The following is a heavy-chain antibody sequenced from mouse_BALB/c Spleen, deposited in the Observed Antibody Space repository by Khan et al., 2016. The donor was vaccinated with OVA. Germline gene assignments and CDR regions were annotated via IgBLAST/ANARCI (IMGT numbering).Heavy chain of an antibody. J-gene: IGHJ1*01. CDR1: GYSFTNYG. V-gene: IGHV9-3-1*01. CDR3: TSGGYGYFDV. CDR2: INTYTGEP. D-gene: IGHD2-2*01. Sequence: QIQLVQSGPEVKKPGATVKISCKASGYSFTNYGMNWVRQAPGKGLKWMGWINTYTGEPTYDDDFKGRFAFSLETSASTAYLQFNNLKNEDTATYCCTSGGYGYFDVWGAGTTVTVSS.